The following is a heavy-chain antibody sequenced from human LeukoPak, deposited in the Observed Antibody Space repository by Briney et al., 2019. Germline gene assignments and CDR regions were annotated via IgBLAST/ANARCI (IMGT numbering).Heavy chain of an antibody. CDR2: ISAYNGNT. CDR1: GYTFTSYG. J-gene: IGHJ3*02. Sequence: ASVKVSCKASGYTFTSYGISWVRQAPGQGLEWMGWISAYNGNTNYAQKLQGRVTMTRDMSTSTVYMELSSLRSEDTAVYYCASLYCGGDCYTYDAFDIWGQGTMVTVSS. CDR3: ASLYCGGDCYTYDAFDI. D-gene: IGHD2-21*02. V-gene: IGHV1-18*01.